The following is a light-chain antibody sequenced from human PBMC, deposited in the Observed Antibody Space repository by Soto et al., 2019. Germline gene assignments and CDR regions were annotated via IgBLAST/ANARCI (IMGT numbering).Light chain of an antibody. J-gene: IGLJ1*01. CDR1: SSNIGAGYD. CDR2: GNN. Sequence: QSALTQPPSVSGAPGQRVTVSCTVSSSNIGAGYDVHWYQQLPGTAPKLLIYGNNNRPSGVPDRFSGSKSDTSASQAITGLQAEDEAEYYCQSFDNSLSGSRVFGSGTKVTVL. V-gene: IGLV1-40*01. CDR3: QSFDNSLSGSRV.